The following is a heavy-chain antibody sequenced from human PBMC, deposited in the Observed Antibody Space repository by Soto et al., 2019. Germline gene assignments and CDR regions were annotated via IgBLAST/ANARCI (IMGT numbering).Heavy chain of an antibody. J-gene: IGHJ3*02. CDR1: GGSISSYY. CDR3: ARDSGWDSGYNAAFDI. D-gene: IGHD3-22*01. CDR2: IYYSGST. Sequence: SEPLSLTCTVSGGSISSYYWSWIRQPPGKGLEWIGYIYYSGSTNYNPSLKSRVTISVDTSKNQFSLKLSSVTAADTAVYYCARDSGWDSGYNAAFDICGQGTVVT. V-gene: IGHV4-59*01.